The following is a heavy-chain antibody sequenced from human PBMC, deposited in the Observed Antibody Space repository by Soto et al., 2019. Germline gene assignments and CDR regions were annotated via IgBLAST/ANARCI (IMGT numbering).Heavy chain of an antibody. CDR2: ISGSGGST. CDR1: GFTFSSYA. J-gene: IGHJ4*02. D-gene: IGHD3-22*01. CDR3: AKDTTYYYDSSGYCTY. Sequence: GSLRLSCAASGFTFSSYAMSWVRQAPGKGLEWVSAISGSGGSTYYADSVKGRFTISRDNSKNTLYLQMNSLRAEDTAVYYCAKDTTYYYDSSGYCTYWGQGTLVTV. V-gene: IGHV3-23*01.